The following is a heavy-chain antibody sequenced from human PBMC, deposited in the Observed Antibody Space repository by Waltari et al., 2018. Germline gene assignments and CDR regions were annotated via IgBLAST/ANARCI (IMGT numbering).Heavy chain of an antibody. V-gene: IGHV4-38-2*02. Sequence: QVQLQESGPGLVKPSETLSLTCAVSGYSISSGYYWGWIRQPPGQGLEWIGSFYHSGSTSYNPSLKSRVTISVDTSKTQFSLKLSSVTAADTAVYYCARDRVRGSSSDPFDYWGQGTLVTVSS. CDR1: GYSISSGYY. CDR3: ARDRVRGSSSDPFDY. J-gene: IGHJ4*02. CDR2: FYHSGST. D-gene: IGHD6-6*01.